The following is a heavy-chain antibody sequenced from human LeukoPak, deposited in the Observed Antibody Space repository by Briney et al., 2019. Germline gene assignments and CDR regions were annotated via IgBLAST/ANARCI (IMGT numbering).Heavy chain of an antibody. CDR1: GYTLTELS. CDR3: ATKPIYGSGSYYKGGDWFDP. J-gene: IGHJ5*02. D-gene: IGHD3-10*01. Sequence: ASVKVSCKVSGYTLTELSMHWVRQAPGKGLEWMGGFDPEDGETIYAQKFQGRVTMTEDTSTDTAYMELSSLRSEDTAVYYCATKPIYGSGSYYKGGDWFDPLGQGTLVTVSS. CDR2: FDPEDGET. V-gene: IGHV1-24*01.